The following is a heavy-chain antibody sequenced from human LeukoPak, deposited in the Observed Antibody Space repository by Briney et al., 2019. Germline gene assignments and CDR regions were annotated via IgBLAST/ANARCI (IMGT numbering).Heavy chain of an antibody. CDR3: ASGQRWLPPAY. CDR2: INHSGST. J-gene: IGHJ4*02. V-gene: IGHV4-34*01. Sequence: SETLSLTCAVYGGSFSGYYWSWIRQPPGKGLEWIGEINHSGSTNYNPSLKSRVTISVDTSKNQFSLKLGSVTAADTAVYYCASGQRWLPPAYWGQGTLVTVSS. D-gene: IGHD5-24*01. CDR1: GGSFSGYY.